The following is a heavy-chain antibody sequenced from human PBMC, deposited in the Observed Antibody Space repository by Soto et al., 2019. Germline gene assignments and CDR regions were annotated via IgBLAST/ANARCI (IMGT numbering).Heavy chain of an antibody. CDR1: GFTFSTYA. CDR2: ISANGQGI. V-gene: IGHV3-23*01. J-gene: IGHJ4*02. D-gene: IGHD1-7*01. CDR3: AKDRNYPRDQFHY. Sequence: GGSLRLSCAASGFTFSTYALSWVRQAPGKGLEWVSAISANGQGIYYADSVRGRFTISSDNSKNTIFLHMDSLRAEDTAVYYCAKDRNYPRDQFHYWGQGTLVTVSS.